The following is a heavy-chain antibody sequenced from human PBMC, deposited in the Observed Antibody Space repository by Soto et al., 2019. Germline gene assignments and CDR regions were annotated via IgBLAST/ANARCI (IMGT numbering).Heavy chain of an antibody. CDR1: GYTFTSYA. Sequence: GASVKVSCKASGYTFTSYAMHWVLQAPGQRLEWMGWINAGNGNTKYSQKFQGRVTITRDTSASTAYMELSSLRSEDTAVYYCAREGPIRDFDYWGQGTLVTVSS. J-gene: IGHJ4*02. V-gene: IGHV1-3*01. CDR3: AREGPIRDFDY. CDR2: INAGNGNT.